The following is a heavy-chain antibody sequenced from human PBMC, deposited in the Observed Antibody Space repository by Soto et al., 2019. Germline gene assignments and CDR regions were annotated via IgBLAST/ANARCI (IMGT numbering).Heavy chain of an antibody. V-gene: IGHV1-3*01. Sequence: GASVKVSCKASGYTFTNYAVHWVRQAPGQRLEWKGWINAGNGNTRFSQNLQGRVTITRDTSARTVYMELSSLRSEDTAVYYCARGHLAVVPVASWFYYMDVWGKGTTVTVSS. CDR2: INAGNGNT. CDR1: GYTFTNYA. CDR3: ARGHLAVVPVASWFYYMDV. D-gene: IGHD2-2*01. J-gene: IGHJ6*03.